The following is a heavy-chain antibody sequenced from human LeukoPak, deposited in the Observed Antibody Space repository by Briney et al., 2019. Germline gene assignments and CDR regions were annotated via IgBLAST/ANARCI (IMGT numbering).Heavy chain of an antibody. V-gene: IGHV4-39*01. Sequence: PSETLSLTCTVSGGSITSRSNYWGWIRQPPGKGLEWIGSINYSGSTYYNPSLKSRVTISVDTSKNQFSLKLSSVTAADTAVYYCARLTMIDPRITGTGSRGFDYWGQGTLVTVSS. J-gene: IGHJ4*02. D-gene: IGHD3-22*01. CDR1: GGSITSRSNY. CDR2: INYSGST. CDR3: ARLTMIDPRITGTGSRGFDY.